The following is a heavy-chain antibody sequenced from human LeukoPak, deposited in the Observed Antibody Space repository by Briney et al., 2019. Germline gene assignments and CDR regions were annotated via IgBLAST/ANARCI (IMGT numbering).Heavy chain of an antibody. V-gene: IGHV3-21*01. J-gene: IGHJ4*02. D-gene: IGHD2-15*01. Sequence: GGSLRLSCAASGFTLSSYSMNWVRQAPGKGLEWVSSISSSSNYIYYTDSVKGRFTISRDNAKNSLYLQMNSLRAEDTAVYYCAGAGQGYSSGSWGQGTLVTVSS. CDR1: GFTLSSYS. CDR3: AGAGQGYSSGS. CDR2: ISSSSNYI.